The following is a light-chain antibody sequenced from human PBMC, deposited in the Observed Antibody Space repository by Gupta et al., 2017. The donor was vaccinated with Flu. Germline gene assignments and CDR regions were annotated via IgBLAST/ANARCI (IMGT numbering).Light chain of an antibody. CDR3: YSYSSETEWV. J-gene: IGLJ3*02. CDR2: EVS. Sequence: QSALTQPASVSGSPGQSITISCLGTSSDIGGYNLFSWYQQHPGKAPKLVIYEVSNRPSSVSSRFSASKSGNTASLTISGLPAEDEADYYCYSYSSETEWVFGGGTKLSVL. V-gene: IGLV2-14*01. CDR1: SSDIGGYNL.